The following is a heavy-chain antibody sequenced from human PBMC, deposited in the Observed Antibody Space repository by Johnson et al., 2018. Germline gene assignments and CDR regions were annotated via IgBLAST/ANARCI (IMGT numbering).Heavy chain of an antibody. CDR1: GFTFSSYA. V-gene: IGHV3-48*04. J-gene: IGHJ6*02. Sequence: VQLVHSGGGLVQPGGSLRLSCAASGFTFSSYAMSWVRQAPGKGLEWVSAISSSGSTIYYADSVKGRFTISRDNAKNSLYLQMNSRRAEDTAVYYCARSHIVYYYGMDVWGQGTTVTVSS. D-gene: IGHD1-26*01. CDR3: ARSHIVYYYGMDV. CDR2: ISSSGSTI.